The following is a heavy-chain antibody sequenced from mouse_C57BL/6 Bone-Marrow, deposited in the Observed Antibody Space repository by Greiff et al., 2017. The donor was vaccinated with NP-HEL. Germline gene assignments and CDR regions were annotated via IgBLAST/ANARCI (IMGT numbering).Heavy chain of an antibody. J-gene: IGHJ2*01. CDR2: SRNKANDYTT. Sequence: EVNVVESGGGLVQSGRSLRLSCATSGFTFSDFYMEWVRQAPGKGLEWIAASRNKANDYTTEYSASVKGRFIVSRDTSQSILYLQMNALRAEDTAIYYCARDAKGFDYWGQGTTLTVSS. CDR3: ARDAKGFDY. V-gene: IGHV7-1*01. CDR1: GFTFSDFY.